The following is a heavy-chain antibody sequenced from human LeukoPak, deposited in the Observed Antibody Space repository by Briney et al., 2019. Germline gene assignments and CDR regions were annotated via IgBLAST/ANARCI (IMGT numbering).Heavy chain of an antibody. J-gene: IGHJ4*02. Sequence: ASVKVSCKASGYTFTGYYMHWVRQAPGQGLERMGWINPNSGGTNYAQKFQGRVTMTKDTSISTAYMELSRLRSDDTAVYYCARAGVWDSGSYGDYWGQGTLVTVSS. V-gene: IGHV1-2*02. D-gene: IGHD1-26*01. CDR3: ARAGVWDSGSYGDY. CDR2: INPNSGGT. CDR1: GYTFTGYY.